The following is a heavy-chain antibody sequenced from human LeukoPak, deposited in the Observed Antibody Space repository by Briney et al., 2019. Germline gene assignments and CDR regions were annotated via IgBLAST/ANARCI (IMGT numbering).Heavy chain of an antibody. CDR2: ISSSGSTI. J-gene: IGHJ4*02. Sequence: GGSLRLSCAASGFTFSSYEMNWVRQAPGKGLEWVSYISSSGSTIYYADSVKGRFTISRDNAKNPLYLQMNSLRAEDTAAYYCARTRYDFWSGYGVDIDYWGQGTLVTVSS. CDR1: GFTFSSYE. CDR3: ARTRYDFWSGYGVDIDY. V-gene: IGHV3-48*03. D-gene: IGHD3-3*01.